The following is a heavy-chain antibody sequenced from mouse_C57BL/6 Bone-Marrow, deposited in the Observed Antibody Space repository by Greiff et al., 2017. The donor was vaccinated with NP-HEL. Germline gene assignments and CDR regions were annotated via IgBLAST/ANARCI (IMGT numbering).Heavy chain of an antibody. CDR1: GFNIKDYY. CDR2: IDPEDGET. Sequence: EVQLQQSGAELVKPGASVKLSCTASGFNIKDYYMHWVKQRTEQGLEWIGRIDPEDGETKYAPQFQGKATITADTSSNTAYLQLRSLTSEDTAVDYCARSSDGYFPYYAMDDWGQGTSVTVSS. J-gene: IGHJ4*01. CDR3: ARSSDGYFPYYAMDD. D-gene: IGHD2-3*01. V-gene: IGHV14-2*01.